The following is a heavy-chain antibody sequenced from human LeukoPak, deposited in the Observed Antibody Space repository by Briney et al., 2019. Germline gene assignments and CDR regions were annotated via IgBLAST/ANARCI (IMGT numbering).Heavy chain of an antibody. V-gene: IGHV1-2*02. CDR1: GYTFTEYY. J-gene: IGHJ4*02. CDR2: INPNSGGA. CDR3: ARGQSLNDY. Sequence: ASVNVSCKASGYTFTEYYMHWVRQAPGRGLEWMGWINPNSGGANYAEKFQGRVTMTRDTSISTAYMELSRLRYDDTALYYCARGQSLNDYWGQGALFPASS.